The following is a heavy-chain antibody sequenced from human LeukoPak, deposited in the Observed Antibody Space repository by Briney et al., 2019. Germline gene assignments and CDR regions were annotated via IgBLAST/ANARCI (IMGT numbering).Heavy chain of an antibody. CDR2: IGPSNNYT. CDR1: AYTFTNFR. Sequence: ASVKVSCKTAAYTFTNFRIHWVRQAPGQGFEWMGWIGPSNNYTEYEQKLQGRLTLTTDTSTTTAHMELRSLTFDDTAIYYCARDPYYGGHYSFFEHWGQGTLVTVSS. V-gene: IGHV1-18*01. D-gene: IGHD4/OR15-4a*01. CDR3: ARDPYYGGHYSFFEH. J-gene: IGHJ4*02.